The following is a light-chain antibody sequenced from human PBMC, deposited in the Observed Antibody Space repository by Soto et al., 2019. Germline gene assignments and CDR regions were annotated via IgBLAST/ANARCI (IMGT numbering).Light chain of an antibody. J-gene: IGKJ4*01. CDR2: GAS. Sequence: EIVLTQSPGTLSLSPGERATLSCRASQSVSSSYLAWYQQKPGQAPRLLIYGASSRATGIPDRFSGSGSGTDLTLPISRLEPEDFAVYYCQQYGSSPLTFGGGTKVEIK. CDR1: QSVSSSY. V-gene: IGKV3-20*01. CDR3: QQYGSSPLT.